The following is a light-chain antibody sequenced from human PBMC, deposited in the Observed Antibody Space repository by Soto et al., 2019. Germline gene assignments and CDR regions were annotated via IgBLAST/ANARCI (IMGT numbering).Light chain of an antibody. J-gene: IGKJ3*01. CDR1: QDIRKN. CDR2: AAS. CDR3: QHYSSTLRIVT. V-gene: IGKV1-39*01. Sequence: DIQMTQSPSSLSASVGGRVTITCRASQDIRKNLNWYQQRPGKAPNLLIYAASSLQNGVPSRFSGSGSGTDFSLTINSLQPEDFATYYCQHYSSTLRIVTFGPGTKVDIK.